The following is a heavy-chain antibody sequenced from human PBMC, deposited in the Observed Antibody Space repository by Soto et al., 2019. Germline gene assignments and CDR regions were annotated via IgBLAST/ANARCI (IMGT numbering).Heavy chain of an antibody. CDR2: IFSNDEK. Sequence: SGPTLVNPTETLTLTCTVSGFSLSNARMGVSWIRQPPGKALEWLANIFSNDEKYYRTSLKSRLTITKDTTKNQVILTKTNMKPVYTATYYCARVRFLEWLGYYYYYMDVWGKGTTVTV. CDR1: GFSLSNARMG. J-gene: IGHJ6*03. D-gene: IGHD3-3*01. CDR3: ARVRFLEWLGYYYYYMDV. V-gene: IGHV2-26*01.